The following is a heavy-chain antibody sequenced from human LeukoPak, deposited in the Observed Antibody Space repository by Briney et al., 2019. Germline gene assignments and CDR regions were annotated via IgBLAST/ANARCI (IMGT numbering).Heavy chain of an antibody. J-gene: IGHJ3*02. CDR1: GGSISGYY. Sequence: SETLSLTCTVSGGSISGYYWSWIRQPPGKGLEWIGYIYYTGSTNYNPSLKSRVIISVDTSKNQFSLKLSSVTAADTAVYYCAREEVPHGFDIWGQGTMVTVSS. V-gene: IGHV4-59*01. CDR2: IYYTGST. CDR3: AREEVPHGFDI.